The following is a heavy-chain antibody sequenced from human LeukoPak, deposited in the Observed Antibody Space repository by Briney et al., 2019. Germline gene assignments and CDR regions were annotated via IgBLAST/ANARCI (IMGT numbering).Heavy chain of an antibody. CDR3: ARGRGYSGYDPFDY. D-gene: IGHD5-12*01. CDR2: ISYDGSNK. V-gene: IGHV3-30-3*01. J-gene: IGHJ4*02. Sequence: GGSQRLSCAASGFTFSSYAMHWVRQAPGKGLEWVAVISYDGSNKYYADSVKGRFTISRDNSKNTLYLQMNSLRAEDTAVYYCARGRGYSGYDPFDYWGQGTLVTVSS. CDR1: GFTFSSYA.